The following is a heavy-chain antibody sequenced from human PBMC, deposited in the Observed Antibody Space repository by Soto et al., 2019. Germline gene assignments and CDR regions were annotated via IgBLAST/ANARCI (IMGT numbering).Heavy chain of an antibody. D-gene: IGHD1-1*01. Sequence: DSLTISRKGSGYSFTSYWISWVRQMPGKGLEWMGRIDPSDSYTNYSPSFQGHVTISADKSISTAYLQWSSLKASDTAMYYCARLEGSEAEYYYYYGMDVWGQGTTVTVSS. J-gene: IGHJ6*02. CDR2: IDPSDSYT. V-gene: IGHV5-10-1*01. CDR1: GYSFTSYW. CDR3: ARLEGSEAEYYYYYGMDV.